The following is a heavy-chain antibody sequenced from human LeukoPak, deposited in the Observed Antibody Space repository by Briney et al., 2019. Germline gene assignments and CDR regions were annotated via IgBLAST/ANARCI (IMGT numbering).Heavy chain of an antibody. CDR2: IYHSGST. CDR1: GGSISSGGYS. D-gene: IGHD5-18*01. J-gene: IGHJ4*02. CDR3: ARAPRYGYSAFDY. Sequence: SETLSLTCAVSGGSISSGGYSWSWIRQPPGTGLEWIGYIYHSGSTYYNPSLKSRVTISVDRSKNQFSLKLSSVTAADTAVYYCARAPRYGYSAFDYWGQETLVTVSS. V-gene: IGHV4-30-2*01.